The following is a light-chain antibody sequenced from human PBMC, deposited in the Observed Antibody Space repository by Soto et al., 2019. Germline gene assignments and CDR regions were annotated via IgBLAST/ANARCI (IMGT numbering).Light chain of an antibody. CDR3: ISYTGSSTSYV. V-gene: IGLV2-14*01. CDR2: GVS. CDR1: RSDIGSYNY. J-gene: IGLJ1*01. Sequence: QSVLTQPASVSVSPGQSITISCSGTRSDIGSYNYVAWYQQFPGKTPKILIYGVSNRPSGVSSRFSGSKSGNTASLTISGLQAEDEADYYCISYTGSSTSYVFGSGTKSPS.